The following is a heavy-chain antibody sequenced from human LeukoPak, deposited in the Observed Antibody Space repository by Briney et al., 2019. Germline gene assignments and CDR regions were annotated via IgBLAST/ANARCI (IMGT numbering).Heavy chain of an antibody. CDR3: ARGPVLPRPRFDY. Sequence: SETLSLTCTVSGGSISSNPGKGLEWIGYIYYSGSTNYNPSLKSRVTISVDTSKNQFPLKLSSVTAADTAVYYCARGPVLPRPRFDYWGQGTLVTVSS. CDR1: GGSISSN. V-gene: IGHV4-59*12. D-gene: IGHD2/OR15-2a*01. CDR2: IYYSGST. J-gene: IGHJ4*02.